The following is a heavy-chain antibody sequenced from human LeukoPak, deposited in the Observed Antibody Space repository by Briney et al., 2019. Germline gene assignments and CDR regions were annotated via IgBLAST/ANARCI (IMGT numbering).Heavy chain of an antibody. CDR2: IYYSGST. CDR3: ARALSGSYPFDY. V-gene: IGHV4-59*01. Sequence: SETLSLTCTVSGGSTSGYNGSWIRQPPGKGLWGIGYIYYSGSTNYNPSLKSRVTISADTSKNQFSLKLSSVTAADTAVYYCARALSGSYPFDYWGQGTLVTVSS. J-gene: IGHJ4*02. D-gene: IGHD1-26*01. CDR1: GGSTSGYN.